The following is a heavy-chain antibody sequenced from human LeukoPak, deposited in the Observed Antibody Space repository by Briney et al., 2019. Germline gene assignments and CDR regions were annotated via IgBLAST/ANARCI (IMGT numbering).Heavy chain of an antibody. V-gene: IGHV4-34*01. J-gene: IGHJ6*02. CDR1: GGSFSGYY. D-gene: IGHD3-3*01. CDR2: INHSGST. Sequence: SETLSLTCAVYGGSFSGYYWSWIRQPPGRGLEWIGEINHSGSTNYNPSLKGRVTISVDTSKNQFSLKLSSVTAADTAVYYCARGLRPDFWSGYSTTQYYYYGMDVWGQGTTVTVSS. CDR3: ARGLRPDFWSGYSTTQYYYYGMDV.